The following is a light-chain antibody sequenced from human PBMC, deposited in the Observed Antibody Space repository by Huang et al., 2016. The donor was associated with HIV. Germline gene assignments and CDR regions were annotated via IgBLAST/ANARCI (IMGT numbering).Light chain of an antibody. Sequence: EIVMTQSPATLSVSPGERATLSCRASQSISSSLAWYQQKPGQAPRIINYGASTRATGIPARLSGSGSGTEFTLTISSLQSEDFAVYYCQQYNNWPPYSFGQGTKLEI. V-gene: IGKV3-15*01. J-gene: IGKJ2*03. CDR1: QSISSS. CDR3: QQYNNWPPYS. CDR2: GAS.